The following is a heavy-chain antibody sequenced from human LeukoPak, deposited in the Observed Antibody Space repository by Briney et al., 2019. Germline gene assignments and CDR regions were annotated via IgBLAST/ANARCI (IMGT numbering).Heavy chain of an antibody. CDR2: IYYSGST. CDR3: ARVVVPAAIHYYYYMDV. J-gene: IGHJ6*03. V-gene: IGHV4-59*12. Sequence: PSETLSLTCTVSGGSISSYYWSWIRQPPGKGLEWIGYIYYSGSTNYNPSLKSRVTISVDTSKNQFSLKLSSVTAADTAVYYCARVVVPAAIHYYYYMDVWGKGTTVTVSS. CDR1: GGSISSYY. D-gene: IGHD2-2*01.